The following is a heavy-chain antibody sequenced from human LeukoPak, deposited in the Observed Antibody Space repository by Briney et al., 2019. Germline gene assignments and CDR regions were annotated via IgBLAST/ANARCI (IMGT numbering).Heavy chain of an antibody. J-gene: IGHJ6*03. Sequence: ASLKVSCKASGYTFTSYDNNWVRQATGQGLEWMGWMNPNSGNTGYAQKFQGRVTMTRNTSISTAYMELSSLRSEDTAVYYCARGVRGCSGGSCYFGFNYYYYMDVWGKGTTVTVSS. CDR3: ARGVRGCSGGSCYFGFNYYYYMDV. CDR2: MNPNSGNT. CDR1: GYTFTSYD. V-gene: IGHV1-8*01. D-gene: IGHD2-15*01.